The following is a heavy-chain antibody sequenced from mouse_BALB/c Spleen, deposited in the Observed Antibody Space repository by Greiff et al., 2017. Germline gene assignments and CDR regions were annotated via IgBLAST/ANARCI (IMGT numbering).Heavy chain of an antibody. V-gene: IGHV1-69*02. J-gene: IGHJ4*01. CDR3: TRSGTTAYYAMDY. CDR2: IYPSDSYT. CDR1: GYTFTSYW. D-gene: IGHD1-2*01. Sequence: QVQLQQPGAELVRPGASVKLSCKASGYTFTSYWINWVKQRPGQGLEWIGNIYPSDSYTNYNQKFKDKATLTVDKSSSTAYMQLSSPTSEDSAVYYCTRSGTTAYYAMDYWGQGTSVTVSS.